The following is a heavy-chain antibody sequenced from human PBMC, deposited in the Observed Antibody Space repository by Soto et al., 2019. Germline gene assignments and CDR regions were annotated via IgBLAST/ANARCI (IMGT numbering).Heavy chain of an antibody. CDR2: INPSTGST. Sequence: ASVKVSCKASGYTFTTYYIHWVRHAPGQGLEWMGIINPSTGSTVYTQKFQGRVTLTRDTSTSTVYMELSSLTSDDTAMYFCVRDGVHAVMPVSAYWGQGTLVPVS. J-gene: IGHJ4*02. V-gene: IGHV1-46*01. CDR1: GYTFTTYY. CDR3: VRDGVHAVMPVSAY. D-gene: IGHD2-2*01.